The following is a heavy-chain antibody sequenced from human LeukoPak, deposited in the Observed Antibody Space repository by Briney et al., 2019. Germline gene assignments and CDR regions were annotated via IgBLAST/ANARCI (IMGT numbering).Heavy chain of an antibody. CDR2: INQDGSEK. CDR1: GFIFSSFW. CDR3: AKCINVAGTSENNWFDP. V-gene: IGHV3-7*03. J-gene: IGHJ5*02. D-gene: IGHD6-19*01. Sequence: GGSLRLSCVASGFIFSSFWMTWVRQAPGKGLEWVANINQDGSEKYSVDSVMGRFTISRDNTKNSLYLQMNSLRAEDTAEYYCAKCINVAGTSENNWFDPWGQGTLVTVSS.